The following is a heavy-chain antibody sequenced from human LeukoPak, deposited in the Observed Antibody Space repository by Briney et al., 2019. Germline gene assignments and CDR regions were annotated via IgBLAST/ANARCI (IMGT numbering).Heavy chain of an antibody. CDR3: ARGPVGGTTYNDGDAFDI. J-gene: IGHJ3*02. Sequence: SETLSLTCTVSGGSISRHYWSWIRQPPGKGLEWIGYIYYSGSTNYNPSLKSRVTISVDTSKNQFSLKLSSVTAADTAVYYCARGPVGGTTYNDGDAFDIWGQGTMVTVSS. CDR2: IYYSGST. CDR1: GGSISRHY. D-gene: IGHD1-7*01. V-gene: IGHV4-59*11.